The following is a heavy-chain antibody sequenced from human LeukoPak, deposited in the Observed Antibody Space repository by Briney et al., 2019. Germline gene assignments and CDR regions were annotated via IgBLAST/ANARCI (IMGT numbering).Heavy chain of an antibody. CDR2: ISGSGGST. CDR3: ARDLYYYDSSGSFDY. J-gene: IGHJ4*02. CDR1: GFTFSSYW. D-gene: IGHD3-22*01. Sequence: QAGGSLRLSCAASGFTFSSYWMHWVRQAPGKGLEWVSAISGSGGSTYYADSVKGRFTISRDNSNNTLYLQMNSLRAEDTAVYYCARDLYYYDSSGSFDYWGQGTLVTVSS. V-gene: IGHV3-23*01.